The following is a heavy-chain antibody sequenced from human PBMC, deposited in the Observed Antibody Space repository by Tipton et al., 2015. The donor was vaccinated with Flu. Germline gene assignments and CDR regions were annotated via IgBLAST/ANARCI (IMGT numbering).Heavy chain of an antibody. Sequence: QLVQSGAEVKKPGASVKVSCKASGYTFTSYYMHWVRQAPGQGLEWMGIINPSGGSTSYAQKFQGRVTMTRDTSTSTVYMELSSLRSEDTAVYYCARDPPLMKEDGGYYYYGMDVWGQGTTVTVSS. CDR3: ARDPPLMKEDGGYYYYGMDV. D-gene: IGHD3-16*01. V-gene: IGHV1-46*01. CDR1: GYTFTSYY. J-gene: IGHJ6*02. CDR2: INPSGGST.